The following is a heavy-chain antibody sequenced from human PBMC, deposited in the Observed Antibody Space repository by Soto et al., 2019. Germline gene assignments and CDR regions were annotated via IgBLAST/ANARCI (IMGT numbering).Heavy chain of an antibody. J-gene: IGHJ4*02. D-gene: IGHD3-22*01. Sequence: QVQLQESGPGLVKPSQTLSLTCTVSGGSISSGHYYWSWIRQQPGKVLEWIGDIYYSGSTYYNPSLQCRVTISVDTSKTQFSLKLSSGTAADPAVYYCARDREYFDSSGYYSNYFDYWGQGTLVTVSS. CDR2: IYYSGST. CDR1: GGSISSGHYY. V-gene: IGHV4-31*03. CDR3: ARDREYFDSSGYYSNYFDY.